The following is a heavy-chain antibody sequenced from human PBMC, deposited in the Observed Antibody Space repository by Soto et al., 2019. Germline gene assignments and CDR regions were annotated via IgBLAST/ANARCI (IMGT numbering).Heavy chain of an antibody. CDR1: GGTFSSYT. D-gene: IGHD6-19*01. CDR2: IIPILGIA. V-gene: IGHV1-69*02. Sequence: QVQLVQSGAEVKKPGSSVKVSCKASGGTFSSYTISWVRQAPGQGLEWMGRIIPILGIANYAQKFQGRVTITADKSTSTAYMELSSLRAEDTAVYYCARRSRVAGPDYWGQGTLVTVSS. J-gene: IGHJ4*02. CDR3: ARRSRVAGPDY.